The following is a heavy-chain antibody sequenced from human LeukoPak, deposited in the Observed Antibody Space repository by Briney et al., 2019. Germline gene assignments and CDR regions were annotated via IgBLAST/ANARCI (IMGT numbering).Heavy chain of an antibody. J-gene: IGHJ4*02. Sequence: GGSLRLSCATSGFTFSSNNMHWVRQAPGKGLEWVSSITSSSTYIFYADSVKGRFTISRDNAQNSLYLQINSLRAEDTAVYYCARDRIAAAGPDYWGQGTLVTVSS. V-gene: IGHV3-21*01. CDR3: ARDRIAAAGPDY. D-gene: IGHD6-13*01. CDR1: GFTFSSNN. CDR2: ITSSSTYI.